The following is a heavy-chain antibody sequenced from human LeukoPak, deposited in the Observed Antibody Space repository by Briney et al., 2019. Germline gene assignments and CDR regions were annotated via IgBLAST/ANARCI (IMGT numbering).Heavy chain of an antibody. CDR3: AKDPTYYDFWSGYPPNDY. CDR1: GFTFSSYA. V-gene: IGHV3-23*01. J-gene: IGHJ4*02. Sequence: PGGSLRLSCAASGFTFSSYAMSWVRQAPGKGLEWVSAISGSGGSTYYADSVKGRFTISRDNSKNTLYLQMNSLRAEDTAVYYCAKDPTYYDFWSGYPPNDYWGQGTLVTASS. CDR2: ISGSGGST. D-gene: IGHD3-3*01.